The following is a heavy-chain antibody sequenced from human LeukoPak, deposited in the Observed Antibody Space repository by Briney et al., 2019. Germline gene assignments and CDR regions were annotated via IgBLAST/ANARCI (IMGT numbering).Heavy chain of an antibody. CDR2: INPSGGST. V-gene: IGHV1-46*01. Sequence: ASVKVSCKASGYTFTSYYMHWVRQAPGQGLEWMGIINPSGGSTSYAQKFQGIVTMTRDTSTSTVYMELSSLRSEDTAVYYCVYDSSGLRALRFDYWGQGTLVTVSS. CDR3: VYDSSGLRALRFDY. D-gene: IGHD3-22*01. J-gene: IGHJ4*02. CDR1: GYTFTSYY.